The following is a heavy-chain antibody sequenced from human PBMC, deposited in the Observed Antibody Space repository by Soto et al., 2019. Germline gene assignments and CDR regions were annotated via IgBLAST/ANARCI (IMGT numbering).Heavy chain of an antibody. J-gene: IGHJ4*02. CDR1: GGSISSYY. CDR3: ASSWGSSGYFDY. CDR2: IYYSGST. V-gene: IGHV4-59*01. Sequence: PSETLSLTCTVSGGSISSYYWSWIRQPPRKGLEWIGYIYYSGSTNYNPSLKSRVTISVDTSKNQFSLKLSSVTAADTAVYYCASSWGSSGYFDYWGQGTLVTVSS. D-gene: IGHD3-16*01.